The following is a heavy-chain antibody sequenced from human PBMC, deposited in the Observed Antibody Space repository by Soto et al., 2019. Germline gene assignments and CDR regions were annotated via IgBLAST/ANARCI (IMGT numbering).Heavy chain of an antibody. V-gene: IGHV3-30*18. Sequence: GGSLRLSCAASGFTFSSYGMHWVRQAPGKGLEWVAVISYDGSNKYYADSVKGRFTISRDNSKNTLYLQMNSLRAEDTAVYYCAKAPAYYDILTGYYATYGMDVWGQGTTVTVSS. CDR2: ISYDGSNK. J-gene: IGHJ6*02. CDR1: GFTFSSYG. CDR3: AKAPAYYDILTGYYATYGMDV. D-gene: IGHD3-9*01.